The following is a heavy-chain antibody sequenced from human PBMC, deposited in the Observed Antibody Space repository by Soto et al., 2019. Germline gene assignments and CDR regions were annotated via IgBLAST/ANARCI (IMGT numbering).Heavy chain of an antibody. V-gene: IGHV4-34*01. CDR3: ASGRYCRCGSCYFSYYYMDV. J-gene: IGHJ6*03. Sequence: PSETLSLTCAVYGGSFSGYYWSWIRQPPGKGLEWIGEINHSGSTNYNPSLKSRVTISVDTSKNQFSLKLSSVTAADTAVYYCASGRYCRCGSCYFSYYYMDVWGKGTTVTVSS. D-gene: IGHD2-15*01. CDR2: INHSGST. CDR1: GGSFSGYY.